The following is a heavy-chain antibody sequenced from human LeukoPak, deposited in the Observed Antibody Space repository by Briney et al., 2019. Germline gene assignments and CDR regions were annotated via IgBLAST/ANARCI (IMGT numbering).Heavy chain of an antibody. D-gene: IGHD2-2*01. Sequence: ASVEVSCKASGYTFPRYDINWVRQATGQGLEWMGWMNPKRWKTGYAQKFQGRVTMTRNTSISTAYMELSSLRSEDTAVYYCARARWQDIVVVPAAGLSYWFDPWGQGTLVTVSS. CDR1: GYTFPRYD. J-gene: IGHJ5*02. V-gene: IGHV1-8*01. CDR3: ARARWQDIVVVPAAGLSYWFDP. CDR2: MNPKRWKT.